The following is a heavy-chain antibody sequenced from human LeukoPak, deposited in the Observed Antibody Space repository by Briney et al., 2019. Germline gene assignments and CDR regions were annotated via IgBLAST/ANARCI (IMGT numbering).Heavy chain of an antibody. Sequence: ASVKVSCKASGYTFTSYGISWVRQAPGQGLEWMGWISAYNGNTNYAQKLQGRVTMTTDTSTSTAYMELSSLRSEDTAVYYCASNSYYDFWSGYHGYYYGMDVWGQGTTVTVSS. CDR2: ISAYNGNT. V-gene: IGHV1-18*01. D-gene: IGHD3-3*01. J-gene: IGHJ6*02. CDR1: GYTFTSYG. CDR3: ASNSYYDFWSGYHGYYYGMDV.